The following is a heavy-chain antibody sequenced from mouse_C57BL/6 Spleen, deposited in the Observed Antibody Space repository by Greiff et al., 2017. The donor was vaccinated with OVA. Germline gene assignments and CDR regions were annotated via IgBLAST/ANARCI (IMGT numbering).Heavy chain of an antibody. CDR3: AREGIHGSSYFDY. J-gene: IGHJ2*01. V-gene: IGHV1-81*01. CDR2: IYPRSGNT. CDR1: GYTFTSYG. Sequence: VQLQQSGAELARPGASVKLSCKASGYTFTSYGISWVKQRTGQGLECIGEIYPRSGNTYYNEKFKGKATLTADKSSSTAYMELRSLTSEDSAVYFCAREGIHGSSYFDYWGQGTTLTVSS. D-gene: IGHD1-1*01.